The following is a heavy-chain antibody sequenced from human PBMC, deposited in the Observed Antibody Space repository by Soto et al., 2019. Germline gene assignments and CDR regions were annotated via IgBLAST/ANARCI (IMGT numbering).Heavy chain of an antibody. CDR1: GFTFSSYA. D-gene: IGHD3-22*01. V-gene: IGHV3-30-3*01. J-gene: IGHJ4*02. CDR2: ISYDGSNK. CDR3: ARALYYYDSSGRRKKTSIFDY. Sequence: GGSLRLSCAASGFTFSSYAMHWVRQAPGKGLEWVAVISYDGSNKYYADSVKGRFTISRDNSKNTLYLQMNSLRAEDTAVYYCARALYYYDSSGRRKKTSIFDYWGQGTLVTVYS.